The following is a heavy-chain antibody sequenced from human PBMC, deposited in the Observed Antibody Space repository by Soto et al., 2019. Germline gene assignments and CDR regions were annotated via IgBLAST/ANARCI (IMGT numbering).Heavy chain of an antibody. CDR2: MNPNSGNT. Sequence: KVACKGSGYTFRTYDINWLRQATGQGLEWMGWMNPNSGNTGYAQKFQGRVTMTRNTSISTAYMELSSLRSEDTAVYYCAGGGYCSGGSCYPKVPYWGQGTLVTVSS. CDR3: AGGGYCSGGSCYPKVPY. V-gene: IGHV1-8*01. D-gene: IGHD2-15*01. CDR1: GYTFRTYD. J-gene: IGHJ4*02.